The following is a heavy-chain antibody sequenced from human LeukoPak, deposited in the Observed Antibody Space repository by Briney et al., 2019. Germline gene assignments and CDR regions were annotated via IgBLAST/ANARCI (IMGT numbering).Heavy chain of an antibody. Sequence: GGSLRLSCAASGFTFSNYVMLWVRQAPGKGLDWVAVVSYDGSDKHYADSVKGRFTISRDNSKNTLYLQLNSLRGDDTAVYYCANRFCTSSGCGVAYWGQGTLVTVSS. J-gene: IGHJ4*02. CDR1: GFTFSNYV. CDR3: ANRFCTSSGCGVAY. CDR2: VSYDGSDK. D-gene: IGHD2-2*01. V-gene: IGHV3-30*18.